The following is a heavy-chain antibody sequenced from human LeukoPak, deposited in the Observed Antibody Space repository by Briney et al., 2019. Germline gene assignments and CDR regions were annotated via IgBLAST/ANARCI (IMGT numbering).Heavy chain of an antibody. D-gene: IGHD1-26*01. V-gene: IGHV4-59*01. Sequence: PSETLSLTCTVSGGSISSYYWSWIRQPPGKGLDWIGYIAYRGSTNYNPSLKSRVTISVDTSKNQFSLSLSSVIAADTAVYYCARSGPSGSYYNWFDPWGQGTLVTVSS. CDR3: ARSGPSGSYYNWFDP. CDR2: IAYRGST. J-gene: IGHJ5*02. CDR1: GGSISSYY.